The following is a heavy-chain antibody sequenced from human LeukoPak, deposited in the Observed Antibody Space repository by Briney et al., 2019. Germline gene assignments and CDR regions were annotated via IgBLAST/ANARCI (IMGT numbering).Heavy chain of an antibody. V-gene: IGHV7-4-1*02. D-gene: IGHD2-21*02. CDR3: ATLSPWAHCGGDCYSDY. CDR2: INTNTGNP. CDR1: GYTFTSYA. J-gene: IGHJ4*02. Sequence: ASVKVSCKASGYTFTSYAMNWVRQAPGQGLEWMGWINTNTGNPTYAQGFTGRFVFSLDTSASTAYHRISNLTAEETAVYYCATLSPWAHCGGDCYSDYWGQGTLVTLPS.